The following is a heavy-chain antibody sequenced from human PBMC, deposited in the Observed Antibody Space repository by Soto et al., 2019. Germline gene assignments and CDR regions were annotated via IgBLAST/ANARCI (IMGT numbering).Heavy chain of an antibody. V-gene: IGHV2-5*02. Sequence: QITLKESGPTLVKPTQTLTLTCTFSGFSLSTSGVGVGWIRQPPGKALEWLALIYWDDDKRYSPSLKSRLTITKDTSKNQVVLTMTNMDPVDTATYYCAHQLPLRYFDWSYQGPFDYWGQGTLVTVSS. CDR2: IYWDDDK. CDR1: GFSLSTSGVG. CDR3: AHQLPLRYFDWSYQGPFDY. D-gene: IGHD3-9*01. J-gene: IGHJ4*02.